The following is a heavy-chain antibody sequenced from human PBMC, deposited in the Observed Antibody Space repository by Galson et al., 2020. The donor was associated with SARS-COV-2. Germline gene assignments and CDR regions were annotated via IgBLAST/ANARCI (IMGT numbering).Heavy chain of an antibody. CDR3: ATEMAYYGSGSPSY. CDR1: GYTLTELS. J-gene: IGHJ4*02. V-gene: IGHV1-24*01. CDR2: FDPEDGET. D-gene: IGHD3-10*01. Sequence: ASVKASCKVSGYTLTELSMHWVRQAPGKGLEWMGGFDPEDGETIYAQKFQGRVTMTEDTSTDTAYMELSSLRSEDTAVYYCATEMAYYGSGSPSYWGQGTLVTVSS.